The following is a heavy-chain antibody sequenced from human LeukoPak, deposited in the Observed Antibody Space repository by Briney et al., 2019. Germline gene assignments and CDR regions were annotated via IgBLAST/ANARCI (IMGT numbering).Heavy chain of an antibody. V-gene: IGHV4-4*07. CDR2: IYTSGST. Sequence: SETLSLTCTVSGGSISSYYWSWIRQPAGKGLEWIGRIYTSGSTNYNPSLKSRVTMSVDTSKNQFSLKLSSVTAADTAVYYCARVKGYCSSTSCYFAFDIWGQGTMVTVSS. D-gene: IGHD2-2*01. J-gene: IGHJ3*02. CDR3: ARVKGYCSSTSCYFAFDI. CDR1: GGSISSYY.